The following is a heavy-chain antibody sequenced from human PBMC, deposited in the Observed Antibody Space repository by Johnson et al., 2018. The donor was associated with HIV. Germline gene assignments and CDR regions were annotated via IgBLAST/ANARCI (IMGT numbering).Heavy chain of an antibody. V-gene: IGHV3-7*03. CDR2: IKLDGSDK. CDR3: ARKGDAVDI. J-gene: IGHJ3*02. CDR1: GFTFGTYW. Sequence: VQLVESGGGLVQPGESLRLSCVVSGFTFGTYWMTWVRQAPGNGLEWVATIKLDGSDKYYLDSVKGRFTISRDNGRNSLYLQMNSLRAEDTAVYYCARKGDAVDIWGQGTKVTVSS.